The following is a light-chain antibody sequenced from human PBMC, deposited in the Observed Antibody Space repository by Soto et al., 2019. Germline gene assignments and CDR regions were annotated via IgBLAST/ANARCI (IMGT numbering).Light chain of an antibody. CDR1: QSIFYSSNNKNY. J-gene: IGKJ1*01. CDR2: WAS. Sequence: DIVLTPSPDSLAVSMGERATINCKSSQSIFYSSNNKNYITWYQQKPGQPPKVLIYWASTRESGVPDRFSGSGSGTDFTLTISSLQAEDVAVYYCQQYLAIPRTFAHGSKADIK. CDR3: QQYLAIPRT. V-gene: IGKV4-1*01.